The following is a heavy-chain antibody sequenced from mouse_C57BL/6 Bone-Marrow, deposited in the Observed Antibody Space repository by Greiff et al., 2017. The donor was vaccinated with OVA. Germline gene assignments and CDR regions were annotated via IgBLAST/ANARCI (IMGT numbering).Heavy chain of an antibody. CDR2: IYPGGGYT. V-gene: IGHV1-63*01. J-gene: IGHJ2*01. Sequence: QVQLQQSGAELVRPGTSVKMSCKASGYTFTNYWIGWAKQRPGHGLEWIGDIYPGGGYTNYNEKFKGKATLTADKSSSTAYMQFSSLTSEDSAIYYCARWHDYGSAYFDYWGQGTTLTVSS. CDR1: GYTFTNYW. CDR3: ARWHDYGSAYFDY. D-gene: IGHD1-1*01.